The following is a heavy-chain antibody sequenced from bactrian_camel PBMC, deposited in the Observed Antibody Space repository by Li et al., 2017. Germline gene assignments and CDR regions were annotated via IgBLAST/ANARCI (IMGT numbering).Heavy chain of an antibody. Sequence: HVQLVESGGGLVQPGGSLTLSCAASGFIFSSYWMYWVRQAPGKGLEWVSFINSGGDSTYYADSVKGRFTISRDNGKNTLYLQMNNLQPRTVPYITAPRPRIAGTQSIIIGARGPRSPSP. CDR1: GFIFSSYW. D-gene: IGHD6*01. V-gene: IGHV3S1*01. J-gene: IGHJ4*01. CDR2: INSGGDST. CDR3: PRPRIAGTQSII.